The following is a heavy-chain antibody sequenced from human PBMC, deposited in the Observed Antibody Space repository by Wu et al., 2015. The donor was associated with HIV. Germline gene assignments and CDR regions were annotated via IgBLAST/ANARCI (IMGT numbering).Heavy chain of an antibody. D-gene: IGHD2-2*01. CDR1: GGTFSSYA. J-gene: IGHJ3*02. Sequence: QVQLVQSGAEVRSLGSSVKVSCKASGGTFSSYAISWVRQAPGQGLEWMGRIIPIFGTANYAQKFQGRVTITADESTSTAYMELSSLRSEDTAVYYCARGTRRQYPLPAHNAFDIWGQGTMVTVSS. V-gene: IGHV1-69*13. CDR2: IIPIFGTA. CDR3: ARGTRRQYPLPAHNAFDI.